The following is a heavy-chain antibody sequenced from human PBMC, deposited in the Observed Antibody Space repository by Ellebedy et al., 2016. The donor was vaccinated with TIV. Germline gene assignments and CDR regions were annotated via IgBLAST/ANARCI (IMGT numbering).Heavy chain of an antibody. CDR2: INPNSGYT. D-gene: IGHD1-14*01. Sequence: AASVKVSCKASGYTFPRYYMHWVRQAPGQGLEWMGWINPNSGYTNFAQNLQGRVTMTTDTSISTAYMELSSLRSDHTAVYNCVRDLTKPKKGDYWGQGTLVTVSS. J-gene: IGHJ4*02. V-gene: IGHV1-2*02. CDR1: GYTFPRYY. CDR3: VRDLTKPKKGDY.